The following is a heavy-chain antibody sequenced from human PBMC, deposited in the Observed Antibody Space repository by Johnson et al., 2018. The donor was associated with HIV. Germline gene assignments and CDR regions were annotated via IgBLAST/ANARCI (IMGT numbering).Heavy chain of an antibody. CDR2: IYSGDRT. CDR3: AGRSSAWYEDAFDI. Sequence: VQLVESGGGLVQPRGSLRLSCAASGFTVSSNYMSWVRQAPGKGLEWVSVIYSGDRTYSAVSVKGRFTISRDSSKNTLFLQMNSLRVEDTAIYYCAGRSSAWYEDAFDIWGQGTMVTVSS. J-gene: IGHJ3*02. CDR1: GFTVSSNY. V-gene: IGHV3-66*01. D-gene: IGHD6-19*01.